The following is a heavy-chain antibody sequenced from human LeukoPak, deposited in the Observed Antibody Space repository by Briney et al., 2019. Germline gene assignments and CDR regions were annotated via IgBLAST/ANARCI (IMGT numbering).Heavy chain of an antibody. CDR3: ARDRKGATGY. CDR1: GYSISSGYY. Sequence: SETLSLTCTVSGYSISSGYYWGWIRQPPGKGLEWIGSIYHSGSTYYNPSLKSRVTISVYTSKNQFSLKLSSVTAADTAVYYCARDRKGATGYWGQGTLVTVSS. V-gene: IGHV4-38-2*02. J-gene: IGHJ4*02. CDR2: IYHSGST. D-gene: IGHD1-26*01.